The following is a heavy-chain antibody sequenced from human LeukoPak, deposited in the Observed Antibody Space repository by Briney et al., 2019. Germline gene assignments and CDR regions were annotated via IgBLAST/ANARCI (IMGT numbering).Heavy chain of an antibody. V-gene: IGHV4-39*01. CDR1: GGSISNSNYY. CDR2: IYYSGST. Sequence: SETLSLTCTVSGGSISNSNYYWGWIRQPPGKGLEWIGNIYYSGSTYYNPSLRSRVTISVDTSKNQFSLKLSSVTAADTAVYYCARIPTNAVPAAHNGFDIWGQGTMLTVSS. J-gene: IGHJ3*02. CDR3: ARIPTNAVPAAHNGFDI. D-gene: IGHD2-2*01.